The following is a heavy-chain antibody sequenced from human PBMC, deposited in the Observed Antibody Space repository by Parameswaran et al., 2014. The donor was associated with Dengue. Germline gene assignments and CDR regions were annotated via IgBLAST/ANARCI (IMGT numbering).Heavy chain of an antibody. Sequence: GSLRLSCAVSGGSISSSNWWSWVRQPPGKGLEWIGEIYHSGSTNYNPSLKSRVTISVDKSKNQFSLKLSSVTAADTAVYYCARVLFPSWVPAAIGYYYYYYMDVWGKGTTVTSP. V-gene: IGHV4-4*02. CDR3: ARVLFPSWVPAAIGYYYYYYMDV. J-gene: IGHJ6*03. CDR1: GGSISSSNW. CDR2: IYHSGST. D-gene: IGHD2-2*02.